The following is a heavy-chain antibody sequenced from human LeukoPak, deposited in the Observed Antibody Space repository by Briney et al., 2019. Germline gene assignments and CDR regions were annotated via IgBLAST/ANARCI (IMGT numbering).Heavy chain of an antibody. D-gene: IGHD3-10*01. CDR2: ISKDGSDE. J-gene: IGHJ4*02. Sequence: GGSLRLSCAASGFTFSSYAMYWVRQAPGKGLEWVALISKDGSDEDHADSVKGRFTISRDNSKDTLYLQMISLRIEDTAVYYCAREAYYGSGRYRQPSPVWGQGTLVTVSS. CDR3: AREAYYGSGRYRQPSPV. V-gene: IGHV3-30*01. CDR1: GFTFSSYA.